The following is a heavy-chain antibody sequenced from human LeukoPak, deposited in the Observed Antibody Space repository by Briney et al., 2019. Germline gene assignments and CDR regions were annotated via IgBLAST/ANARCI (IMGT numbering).Heavy chain of an antibody. Sequence: PGGSLRLSCAAPGFTFDDYAMHWVRQAPGKGLVWVSHINSDGSITSYADSVKGRFTISRDNAKNTLYLQMNSLRAEDTAVYYCARDAVDTANAVWGQGTTVTVSS. D-gene: IGHD5-18*01. CDR2: INSDGSIT. V-gene: IGHV3-74*01. CDR1: GFTFDDYA. CDR3: ARDAVDTANAV. J-gene: IGHJ6*02.